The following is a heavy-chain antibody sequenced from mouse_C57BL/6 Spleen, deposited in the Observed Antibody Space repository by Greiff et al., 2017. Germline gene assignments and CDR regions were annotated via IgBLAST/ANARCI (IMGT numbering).Heavy chain of an antibody. CDR3: AREDYYGSPYAMDY. CDR1: GYTFTSYW. V-gene: IGHV1-72*01. CDR2: IDPNSGGT. Sequence: QVQLPQPGAELVKPGASVKLSCKASGYTFTSYWMHWVKQRPGRGLEWIGRIDPNSGGTKYNEKFKSKATLTVDKPSSTAYMQLSSLTSEDSAVYYCAREDYYGSPYAMDYWGQGTSVTVCS. J-gene: IGHJ4*01. D-gene: IGHD1-1*01.